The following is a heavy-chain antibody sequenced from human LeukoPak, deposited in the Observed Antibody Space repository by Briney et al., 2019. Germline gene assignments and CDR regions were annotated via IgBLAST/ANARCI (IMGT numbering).Heavy chain of an antibody. D-gene: IGHD5-12*01. J-gene: IGHJ4*02. V-gene: IGHV4-59*08. CDR3: ARQWGANGYGYFDY. CDR1: GGSISGHY. CDR2: VSYSGTT. Sequence: PSETLSLTCTVSGGSISGHYWSWIRQPPGKGLEWIGHVSYSGTTKYNAPLKSRVTISVDTSKNQFSLGLNSVTAADTSVYYCARQWGANGYGYFDYWGQGTLVTVSS.